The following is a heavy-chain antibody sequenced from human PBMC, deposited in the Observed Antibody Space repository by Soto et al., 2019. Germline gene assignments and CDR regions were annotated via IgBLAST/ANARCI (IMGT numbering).Heavy chain of an antibody. CDR2: ISSSSSYI. CDR3: ARDRGDEYSSSIILDY. Sequence: GGSLRLSCAASGFTFSSYSMNWVRQAPGKGLEWVSSISSSSSYIYYADSVKGRFTISRDNAKNSLYLQMNSLRAEDTAVYYCARDRGDEYSSSIILDYWGQGTLVTVSS. J-gene: IGHJ4*02. CDR1: GFTFSSYS. V-gene: IGHV3-21*01. D-gene: IGHD6-6*01.